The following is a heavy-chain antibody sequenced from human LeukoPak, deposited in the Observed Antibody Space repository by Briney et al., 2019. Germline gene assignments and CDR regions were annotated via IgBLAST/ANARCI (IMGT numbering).Heavy chain of an antibody. D-gene: IGHD2-2*01. V-gene: IGHV4-4*07. CDR1: GGSISSYY. J-gene: IGHJ4*02. Sequence: SETLSLTCTVSGGSISSYYWSWIRQPAGKGLEWIGRIYTSGSTNYNPSLKSRFTMSVDTSKNQFSLKLSSVTAADTAVYYCARVRRYCSSTSCYIFDYWGQGTLVTVSS. CDR3: ARVRRYCSSTSCYIFDY. CDR2: IYTSGST.